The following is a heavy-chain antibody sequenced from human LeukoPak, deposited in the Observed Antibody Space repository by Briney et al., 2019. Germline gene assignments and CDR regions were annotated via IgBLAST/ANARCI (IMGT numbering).Heavy chain of an antibody. V-gene: IGHV3-7*01. J-gene: IGHJ4*02. Sequence: GGSLRLSCAASGFTVSSNYMSWVRQAPGKGLEWVANIKQDGSEKYYVDSVKGRFTISRDNAKNSLYLQMNSLRAEDTAVYYCARPRGNVEMAAIPFDYWGQGTLVTVSS. CDR2: IKQDGSEK. D-gene: IGHD5-24*01. CDR1: GFTVSSNY. CDR3: ARPRGNVEMAAIPFDY.